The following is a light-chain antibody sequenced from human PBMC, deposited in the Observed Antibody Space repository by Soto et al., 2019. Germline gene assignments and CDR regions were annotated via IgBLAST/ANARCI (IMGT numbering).Light chain of an antibody. CDR3: LLYYGGAQPVV. J-gene: IGLJ2*01. Sequence: QAVVTQEPSLTVSPGETVALTCASSTGAVTSGHYPNWFQQKPGQAPRALIYSTNKKHSWTPARVSGSLLGGKAALTLSGVKPEDEAEYYCLLYYGGAQPVVFGGGTKLTVL. CDR2: STN. CDR1: TGAVTSGHY. V-gene: IGLV7-43*01.